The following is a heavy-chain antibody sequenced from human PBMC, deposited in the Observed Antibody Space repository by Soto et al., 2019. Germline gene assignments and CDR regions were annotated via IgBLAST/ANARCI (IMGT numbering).Heavy chain of an antibody. CDR3: LNLILSGERYSAVDY. CDR2: ISYDGSNK. D-gene: IGHD2-15*01. J-gene: IGHJ4*02. Sequence: GGSLILSCAASGITFSSYVMHWVRQAPGKGLERVAVISYDGSNKYYVDSVKGRFTISRDNSKNTLNLQMNSLRAEDTAVYYCLNLILSGERYSAVDYWGQGTLVIVPS. V-gene: IGHV3-30*18. CDR1: GITFSSYV.